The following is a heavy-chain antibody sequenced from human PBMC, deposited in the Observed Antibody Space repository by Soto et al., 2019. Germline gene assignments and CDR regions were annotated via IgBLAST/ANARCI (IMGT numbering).Heavy chain of an antibody. Sequence: SETLSLTCAVSGFFISSGKSWGWIRKPPGKGLEWTGSIFHGRNTYYNPSSNSRVTLSVDNSKNQFSLKLNSVTAADTAVYYCARERWYDAFDVWGQGTVVTVSS. CDR2: IFHGRNT. CDR3: ARERWYDAFDV. D-gene: IGHD2-15*01. CDR1: GFFISSGKS. V-gene: IGHV4-38-2*02. J-gene: IGHJ3*01.